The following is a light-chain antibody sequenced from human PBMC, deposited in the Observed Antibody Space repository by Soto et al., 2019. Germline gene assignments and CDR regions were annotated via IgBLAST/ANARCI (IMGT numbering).Light chain of an antibody. CDR2: GAY. V-gene: IGKV3-20*01. CDR3: DQYGTGAMYT. J-gene: IGKJ2*01. Sequence: EIVLTQSPGTLSLSPGERATLSCRASQSVSSTYLTWYQQKPGQAPKLLIYGAYTRATGIPDRFSGSGSGTDFTLTISRLEPEDLAVYYCDQYGTGAMYTFGQWTKVEIK. CDR1: QSVSSTY.